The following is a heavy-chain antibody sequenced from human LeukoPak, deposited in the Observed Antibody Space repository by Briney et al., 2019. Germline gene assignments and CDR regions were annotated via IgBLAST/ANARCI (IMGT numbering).Heavy chain of an antibody. Sequence: PSETLSLTCTVSGGSISSYYWSWIRQPPGKGLEWIGYIYYSGSTNYNPSLKSRVTISVDTPKNQFSLKLSSVTAADTAVYYCARRLVGGWFDPWGQGTLVTVSS. CDR3: ARRLVGGWFDP. D-gene: IGHD2-15*01. CDR2: IYYSGST. CDR1: GGSISSYY. J-gene: IGHJ5*02. V-gene: IGHV4-59*08.